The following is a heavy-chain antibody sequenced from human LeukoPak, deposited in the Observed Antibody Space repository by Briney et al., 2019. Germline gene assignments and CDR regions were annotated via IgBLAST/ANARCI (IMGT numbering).Heavy chain of an antibody. V-gene: IGHV4-61*02. CDR1: GASVNSGNYY. CDR2: IYTSGNT. CDR3: TRGGELMNF. J-gene: IGHJ4*02. D-gene: IGHD1-26*01. Sequence: SQTLSLTCTVSGASVNSGNYYWTWIWQPAGKRLEWIGRIYTSGNTNYNPSLKSRVTISIDASKNQFSLRLSSVTAADTAVYYCTRGGELMNFWGQGTLVTVSS.